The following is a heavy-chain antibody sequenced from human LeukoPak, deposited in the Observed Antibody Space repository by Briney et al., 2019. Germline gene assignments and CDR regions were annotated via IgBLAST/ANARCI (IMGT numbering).Heavy chain of an antibody. CDR1: GYTFTSYY. V-gene: IGHV1-2*04. J-gene: IGHJ6*02. CDR3: ARGQRITIFGVAKPYYGMDV. CDR2: INPSGGST. Sequence: ASVKGSCKASGYTFTSYYMHWVRQAPGQGLEWMGIINPSGGSTSYAQKFQGWVTMTRDTSISTAYMELSRLRSDDTAVYYCARGQRITIFGVAKPYYGMDVWGQGTTVTVSS. D-gene: IGHD3-3*01.